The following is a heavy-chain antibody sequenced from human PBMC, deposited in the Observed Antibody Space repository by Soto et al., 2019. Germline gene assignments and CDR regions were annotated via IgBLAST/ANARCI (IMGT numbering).Heavy chain of an antibody. J-gene: IGHJ4*02. Sequence: GGSLRLSCAASGFTFDDYAMHWVRQAPGKGLEWVSGISWNSGSIGYADSVKGRFTISRDNAKNSLYLQMNSLRAEDTALYYCAKDTLFQLAPPWFDYWGQGTLVTVSS. V-gene: IGHV3-9*01. D-gene: IGHD6-6*01. CDR1: GFTFDDYA. CDR3: AKDTLFQLAPPWFDY. CDR2: ISWNSGSI.